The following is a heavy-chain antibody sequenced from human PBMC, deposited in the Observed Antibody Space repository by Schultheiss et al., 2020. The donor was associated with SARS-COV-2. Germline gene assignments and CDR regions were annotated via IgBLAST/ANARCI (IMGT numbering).Heavy chain of an antibody. Sequence: SETLSLTCTVSGGSISSYYWSWIRQPPGKGLEWIGEINHSGSTNYNPSLKSRVTISVDTSKNQFSLKLSSVTAADTAVYYCARAAFVRFDPWGQGTLVTVSS. J-gene: IGHJ5*02. CDR1: GGSISSYY. V-gene: IGHV4-34*01. CDR2: INHSGST. D-gene: IGHD3-10*01. CDR3: ARAAFVRFDP.